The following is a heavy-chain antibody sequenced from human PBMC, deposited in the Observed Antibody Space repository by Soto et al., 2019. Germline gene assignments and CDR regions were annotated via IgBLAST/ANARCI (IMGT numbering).Heavy chain of an antibody. CDR1: GFNFIDHY. CDR3: ARGHYGLDV. CDR2: TWNFADTI. V-gene: IGHV3-11*01. J-gene: IGHJ6*02. Sequence: PWGSLRLSCVASGFNFIDHYISWIRQAPGKGLEWVSYTWNFADTIYYADSAKGRFTISRDNTKNSVYLQMDSLTDEDTAVYYCARGHYGLDVWGPGTTVTVSS.